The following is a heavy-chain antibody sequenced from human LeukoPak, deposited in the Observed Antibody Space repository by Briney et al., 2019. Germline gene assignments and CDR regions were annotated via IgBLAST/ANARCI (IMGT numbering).Heavy chain of an antibody. Sequence: GGSLRLSCVASGXTFNSYNMNWVRHAPGKGLEWVSYITSSGSLTYSADSVKGRFIVSRDNAKNSLYLQLNSLRDEDTAVYYCARVYYDSSGYYYAVDIWGQGTMVTVSS. CDR3: ARVYYDSSGYYYAVDI. V-gene: IGHV3-48*02. CDR2: ITSSGSLT. D-gene: IGHD3-22*01. CDR1: GXTFNSYN. J-gene: IGHJ3*02.